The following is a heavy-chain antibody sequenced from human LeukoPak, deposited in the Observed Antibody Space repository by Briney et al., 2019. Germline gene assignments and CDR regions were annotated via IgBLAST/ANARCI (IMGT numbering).Heavy chain of an antibody. CDR3: ARMVDDYGDYGNYYYYYYGMDV. V-gene: IGHV1-69*01. D-gene: IGHD4-17*01. Sequence: GASVKVSCKASGGTFSSYAISWVRQAPGQGLEWMGGIIPIFGTANYAQKFQGRVTITADESTSTAHIELSSLRSEDTAVYYCARMVDDYGDYGNYYYYYYGMDVWGQGTTVTVSS. CDR1: GGTFSSYA. CDR2: IIPIFGTA. J-gene: IGHJ6*02.